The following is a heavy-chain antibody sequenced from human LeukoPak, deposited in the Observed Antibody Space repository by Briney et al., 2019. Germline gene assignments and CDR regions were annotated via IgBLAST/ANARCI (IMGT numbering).Heavy chain of an antibody. D-gene: IGHD2-15*01. CDR1: GGSFSGYY. Sequence: AETLSLTCAVYGGSFSGYYWTWIRQPPGKGLEWIGEITHRGSTNYNPSLKSRVTISLHTSKNHFSLNLSSVTAADTAFYYVSSDRVVDATFYKYYALDVWGEGTTVTVSS. CDR2: ITHRGST. CDR3: SSDRVVDATFYKYYALDV. V-gene: IGHV4-34*01. J-gene: IGHJ6*04.